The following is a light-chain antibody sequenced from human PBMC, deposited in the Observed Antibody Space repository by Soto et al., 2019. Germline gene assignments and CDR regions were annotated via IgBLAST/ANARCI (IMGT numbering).Light chain of an antibody. V-gene: IGKV1-12*01. Sequence: DIQMTESPSSVSASAGDKVSFICRARQGFSSWLAGYQQKPGQAPKLLIYASSRLQGGVPLRFSGSGSGTEFTLSISSLQPEDVATYYCQQLDSFPLTFGQGTRLEMK. J-gene: IGKJ5*01. CDR3: QQLDSFPLT. CDR2: ASS. CDR1: QGFSSW.